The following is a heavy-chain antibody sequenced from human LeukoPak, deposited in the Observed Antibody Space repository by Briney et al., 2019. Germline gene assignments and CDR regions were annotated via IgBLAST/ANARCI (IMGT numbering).Heavy chain of an antibody. J-gene: IGHJ4*02. CDR3: ARARLDSSGRFDY. CDR2: IYYGGST. Sequence: SETLSLTCAVSGGSISSGGYSWSWIRQPPGKGLEWIGYIYYGGSTDYNPSLKSRVTISKDTSKTQFSLRLSSVTAADTAVYYCARARLDSSGRFDYWGQGTLVTVSS. V-gene: IGHV4-61*08. CDR1: GGSISSGGYS. D-gene: IGHD3-22*01.